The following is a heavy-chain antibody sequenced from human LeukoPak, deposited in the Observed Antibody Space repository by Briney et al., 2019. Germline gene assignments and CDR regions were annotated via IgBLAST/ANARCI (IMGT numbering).Heavy chain of an antibody. D-gene: IGHD3-10*01. Sequence: PGGSLRLSCAASGFTFSGSWMSWGRQAPGKGLEWVANIKQDGSEKYYVDSVKGRFTISRDNAKSSLYLQMNSLRIEDTAVYYCARGGAFYYGLWGQGTQVTVSS. CDR1: GFTFSGSW. CDR3: ARGGAFYYGL. CDR2: IKQDGSEK. J-gene: IGHJ4*02. V-gene: IGHV3-7*05.